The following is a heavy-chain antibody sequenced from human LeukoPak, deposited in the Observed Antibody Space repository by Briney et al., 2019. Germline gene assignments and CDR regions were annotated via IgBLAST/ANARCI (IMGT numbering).Heavy chain of an antibody. D-gene: IGHD2-21*02. CDR1: GYTFTSYG. V-gene: IGHV1-18*01. CDR2: ISAYNGNR. Sequence: ASVKVSCKASGYTFTSYGISWVRQAPGQGPEWMGWISAYNGNRNSAQKFQGRVTMTTDTSTSTVYMELRSLRSDDTAVYYCARDGGGDSWGYFDCWGQGTLVTVSS. J-gene: IGHJ4*02. CDR3: ARDGGGDSWGYFDC.